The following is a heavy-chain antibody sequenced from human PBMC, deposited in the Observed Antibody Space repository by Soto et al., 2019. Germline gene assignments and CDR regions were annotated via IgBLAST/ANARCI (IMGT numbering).Heavy chain of an antibody. J-gene: IGHJ6*02. D-gene: IGHD6-6*01. CDR3: ARNESSNIYGMDV. CDR1: GFTFSSYS. V-gene: IGHV3-21*02. CDR2: ISSSSFSI. Sequence: EVQLVESGGGLVKPGGSLRLSCAASGFTFSSYSVNWVRQAPGKGLEWVSSISSSSFSINYADSVKGRFSISRDNAQNSLPLQMNNLRAEDPAVYYCARNESSNIYGMDVWGQGTKVTVSS.